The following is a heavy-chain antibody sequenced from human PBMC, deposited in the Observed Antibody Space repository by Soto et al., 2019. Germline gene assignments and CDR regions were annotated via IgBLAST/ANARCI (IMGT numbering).Heavy chain of an antibody. CDR2: IIPIFDAT. D-gene: IGHD3-10*01. CDR3: ARDLTSVRGS. Sequence: QVQMVQSGAEVKKPGSSARVSCKVSGGTFSRHSISWVRQAPGQGLEWMGGIIPIFDATQYAQKFQGRLTITADESTTTFHIDLIGLRPEDTAIYYCARDLTSVRGSWGQGTLVTVS. V-gene: IGHV1-69*01. J-gene: IGHJ4*02. CDR1: GGTFSRHS.